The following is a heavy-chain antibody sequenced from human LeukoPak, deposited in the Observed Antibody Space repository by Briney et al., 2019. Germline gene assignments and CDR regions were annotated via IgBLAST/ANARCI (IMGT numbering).Heavy chain of an antibody. D-gene: IGHD3-22*01. CDR3: AKFSYYDSSGYYPHPVDY. V-gene: IGHV3-30*18. CDR2: ISYDGSNK. CDR1: GFTFSSYG. J-gene: IGHJ4*02. Sequence: GRSLRLSCAASGFTFSSYGMHWVRQAPGKGLEWVAVISYDGSNKYYADSVKGRFTISRDNSKNTLYLQMNSLRAEDTAVYYCAKFSYYDSSGYYPHPVDYWGQGTLVTVSS.